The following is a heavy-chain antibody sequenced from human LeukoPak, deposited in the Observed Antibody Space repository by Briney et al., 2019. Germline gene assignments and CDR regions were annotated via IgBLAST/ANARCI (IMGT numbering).Heavy chain of an antibody. D-gene: IGHD7-27*01. CDR2: IYYSGST. CDR1: GDSISTYH. CDR3: ARHPGPTAFDY. J-gene: IGHJ4*02. V-gene: IGHV4-59*08. Sequence: SETLSLTCTVSGDSISTYHWSWIRQPPGKGLEWIGYIYYSGSTNYNPSLKNRVTISVDTSKNQVSLELSSVTAADTALYYCARHPGPTAFDYWGQGTLVTVSS.